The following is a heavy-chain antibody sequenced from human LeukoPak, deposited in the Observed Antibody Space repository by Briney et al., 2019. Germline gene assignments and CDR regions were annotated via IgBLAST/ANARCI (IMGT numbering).Heavy chain of an antibody. CDR2: INPSGDNT. D-gene: IGHD3-10*01. J-gene: IGHJ6*03. CDR3: ARGPRITLIRGGQWYYYMDV. V-gene: IGHV1-46*01. CDR1: GYTFTNNF. Sequence: ASVKVSCKASGYTFTNNFMHWVRQAPGQGLEWMGIINPSGDNTWYAQKFQGRVTMTRDMATSTDYMEVSSLRSEDTAVYYCARGPRITLIRGGQWYYYMDVWGKGTTVTISS.